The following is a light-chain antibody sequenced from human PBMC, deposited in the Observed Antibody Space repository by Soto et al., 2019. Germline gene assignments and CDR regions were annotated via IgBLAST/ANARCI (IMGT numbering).Light chain of an antibody. Sequence: QSVLTQPPSVSAAPGQKVTISCSGSSSNIGNNYVSWYQQLPGTAPKLLIYDNHKRPSGIPDRFSGSKSGTSATLGITGLQTGDEADYYCGTWDSRLSAVVFGGGTQLTVL. CDR3: GTWDSRLSAVV. CDR1: SSNIGNNY. CDR2: DNH. V-gene: IGLV1-51*01. J-gene: IGLJ3*02.